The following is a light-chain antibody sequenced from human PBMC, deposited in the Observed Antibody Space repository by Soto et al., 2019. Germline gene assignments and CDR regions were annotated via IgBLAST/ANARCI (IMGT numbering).Light chain of an antibody. CDR1: QSVGGN. CDR3: QQYNTWPLT. Sequence: DIVMTQSPATLSVSPGERATLSCRASQSVGGNLAWYQQKPGQAPRLLLCGASTRATGIPARFSGSGSVTEFTLTISSLQSEDFAVYYCQQYNTWPLTFGGGTRVEIK. J-gene: IGKJ4*01. V-gene: IGKV3-15*01. CDR2: GAS.